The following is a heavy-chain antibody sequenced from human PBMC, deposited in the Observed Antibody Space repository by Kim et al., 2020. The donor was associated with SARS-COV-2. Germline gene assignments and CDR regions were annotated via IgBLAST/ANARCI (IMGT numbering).Heavy chain of an antibody. D-gene: IGHD3-10*01. CDR1: GFAFSDYA. V-gene: IGHV3-23*03. CDR3: AKDRSGREGIDY. J-gene: IGHJ4*02. CDR2: IYAGGAYT. Sequence: GGSLRLSCAASGFAFSDYAMSWVRQAPGKGLEWVSLIYAGGAYTFYADSVRGRFTVSREDSKNTLYLQMNSLGADDTAVYFCAKDRSGREGIDYWGQGTLVTVSS.